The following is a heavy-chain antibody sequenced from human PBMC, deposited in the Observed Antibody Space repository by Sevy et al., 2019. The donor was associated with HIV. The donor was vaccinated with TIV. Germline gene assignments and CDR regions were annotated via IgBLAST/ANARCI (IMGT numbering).Heavy chain of an antibody. CDR1: GYTFTGYY. D-gene: IGHD6-19*01. CDR3: ALGRGGWYAFDY. CDR2: INPNSGGT. V-gene: IGHV1-2*02. J-gene: IGHJ4*02. Sequence: ASVKVSCKASGYTFTGYYMHWVRQAPGQGLEWMGWINPNSGGTNYAQKFQGRVTMTRDTSISTAYMELSRLGSDETAVYYCALGRGGWYAFDYWGQGTLVTVSS.